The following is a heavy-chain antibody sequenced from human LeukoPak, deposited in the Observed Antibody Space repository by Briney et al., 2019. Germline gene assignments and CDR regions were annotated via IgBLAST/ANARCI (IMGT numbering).Heavy chain of an antibody. CDR1: GFTVSTNY. V-gene: IGHV3-53*01. D-gene: IGHD6-6*01. CDR3: AKPQSSSSWSPVDY. J-gene: IGHJ4*02. Sequence: PGGSLRLSCAASGFTVSTNYMSWVRQAPGKWLEWVSLIYSGGLTYYADSVKGRFTISRDNSKNTLYLQMNSLRAEDTAVYYCAKPQSSSSWSPVDYWGQGTLVTVSS. CDR2: IYSGGLT.